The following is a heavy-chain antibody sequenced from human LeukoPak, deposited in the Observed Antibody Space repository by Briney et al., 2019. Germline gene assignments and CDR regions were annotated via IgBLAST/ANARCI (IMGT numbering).Heavy chain of an antibody. D-gene: IGHD6-13*01. CDR2: IYYSGST. Sequence: SETLSLTCTVSGGSISNYYWTWIRQPPGKGLEWIGYIYYSGSTDYNPSLKSRVTISVDTSKDQFSLKLSSVTAADTAVYYCARQGGRQQLVYFDYWGQGTLVTVSS. CDR1: GGSISNYY. V-gene: IGHV4-59*08. CDR3: ARQGGRQQLVYFDY. J-gene: IGHJ4*02.